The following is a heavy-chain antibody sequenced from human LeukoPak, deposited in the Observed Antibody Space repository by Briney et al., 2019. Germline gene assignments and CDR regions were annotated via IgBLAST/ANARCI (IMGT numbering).Heavy chain of an antibody. J-gene: IGHJ5*02. CDR3: ARDDCSSISCYHNWFDP. CDR2: IKQDGSEK. Sequence: GGSLRLSCAASGFTFTSYAMTWVRQAPGKGLEWVANIKQDGSEKYYVDSVKGRFTISRDNAKNSLYLQMNSLRAEDTAVYYCARDDCSSISCYHNWFDPWGQGTLVTVSS. D-gene: IGHD2-2*01. V-gene: IGHV3-7*01. CDR1: GFTFTSYA.